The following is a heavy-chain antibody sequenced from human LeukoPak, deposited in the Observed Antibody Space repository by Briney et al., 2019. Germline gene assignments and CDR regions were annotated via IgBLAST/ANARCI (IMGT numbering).Heavy chain of an antibody. Sequence: PSETLSLTCTVSGGSISSYYWSWIRQPPGKGLEWIVYIYYGGSTNYNPSLKSRVTISVDTSKNQFSLKLSSVTAADTAVYYCARGFYGSGSYYTLPFDYWGQGTLVTVSS. D-gene: IGHD3-10*01. CDR1: GGSISSYY. V-gene: IGHV4-59*01. CDR2: IYYGGST. CDR3: ARGFYGSGSYYTLPFDY. J-gene: IGHJ4*02.